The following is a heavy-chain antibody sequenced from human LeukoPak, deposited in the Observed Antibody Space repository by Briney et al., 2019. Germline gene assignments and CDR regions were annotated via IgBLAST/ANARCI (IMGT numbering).Heavy chain of an antibody. V-gene: IGHV4-39*01. J-gene: IGHJ5*02. CDR2: IYYSGST. CDR3: ARHEDIVLVPNTIGGWFDP. Sequence: KTSETLSLTCTVSGGSISSSSYYWGWIRQPPGKGLEWIGSIYYSGSTYYDPSLKSRVTISVDTSKNQFSLKLSSVTAADTAVYYCARHEDIVLVPNTIGGWFDPWGQGTLVTVSS. D-gene: IGHD2-2*01. CDR1: GGSISSSSYY.